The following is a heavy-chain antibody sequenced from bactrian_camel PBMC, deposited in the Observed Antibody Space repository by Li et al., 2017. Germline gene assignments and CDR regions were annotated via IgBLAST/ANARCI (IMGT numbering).Heavy chain of an antibody. J-gene: IGHJ6*01. D-gene: IGHD4*01. CDR2: IHSGGGST. CDR1: GFTFSSYD. V-gene: IGHV3S40*01. Sequence: QLVESGGGLVQPGGSLKVSCAASGFTFSSYDMSWVRQAPGKGLEWVSIIHSGGGSTYYADSVKGRFTISRDNAKNTVYLQMNSLKPEDTAVYYCVRGALATLWGEGACGYWGQGTQVTVS. CDR3: VRGALATLWGEGACGY.